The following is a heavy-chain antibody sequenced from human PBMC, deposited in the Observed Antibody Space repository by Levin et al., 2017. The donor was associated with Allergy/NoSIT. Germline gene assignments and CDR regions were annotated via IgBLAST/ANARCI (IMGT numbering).Heavy chain of an antibody. V-gene: IGHV1-18*01. Sequence: ASVKVSCKASGYTFTFYGISWVRQAPGQGLEWMGWISPYNGNTNYAQKLQGRVTMTTDTSTSTAYMELRSLRSDDTAVYYCARKMAETAADTFDIWGQGTMVTVSS. CDR3: ARKMAETAADTFDI. D-gene: IGHD2-8*01. CDR2: ISPYNGNT. J-gene: IGHJ3*02. CDR1: GYTFTFYG.